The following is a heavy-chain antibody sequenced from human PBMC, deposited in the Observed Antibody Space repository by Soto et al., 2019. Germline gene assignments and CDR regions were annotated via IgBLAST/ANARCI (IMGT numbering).Heavy chain of an antibody. CDR3: AMDRVAGMWGDAFDI. CDR1: GYTFTNHG. D-gene: IGHD3-16*01. J-gene: IGHJ3*02. CDR2: INPYNANT. V-gene: IGHV1-18*04. Sequence: QVQLVQSGTEAKKPGASVKVSCKTSGYTFTNHGINWVRQAPGQGLEWMGWINPYNANTNYAQKLQGRVTMTPDTSTATADMALRSLTSDDTAVYYCAMDRVAGMWGDAFDIWGQGTVVTVSS.